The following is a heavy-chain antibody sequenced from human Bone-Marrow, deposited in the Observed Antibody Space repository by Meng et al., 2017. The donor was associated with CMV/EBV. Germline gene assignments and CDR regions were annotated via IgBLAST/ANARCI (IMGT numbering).Heavy chain of an antibody. Sequence: GGSLRLSCAASGFTFSSYWMSWVRQAPGKGLEWVANIKQDGSEKYYVDSVKGRFTISRDNAKNSLYLQMNSLRAEGTAVYYCAREMRNDFWSGYYYFDYWGQGTLVAASS. V-gene: IGHV3-7*01. D-gene: IGHD3-3*01. CDR2: IKQDGSEK. J-gene: IGHJ4*02. CDR3: AREMRNDFWSGYYYFDY. CDR1: GFTFSSYW.